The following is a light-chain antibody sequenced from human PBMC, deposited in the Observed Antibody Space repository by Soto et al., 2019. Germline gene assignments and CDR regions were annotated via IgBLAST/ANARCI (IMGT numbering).Light chain of an antibody. CDR1: ALPKQY. Sequence: SYALTQPPSVSVSPGQTARITCSGDALPKQYAYWYQQKPGQAPVLVIYKDSERPSGIPERFSGSSSGTTVTLTISGVQAEDEADYYCQSADSSGTYVFGTGTKLTVL. CDR2: KDS. V-gene: IGLV3-25*02. J-gene: IGLJ1*01. CDR3: QSADSSGTYV.